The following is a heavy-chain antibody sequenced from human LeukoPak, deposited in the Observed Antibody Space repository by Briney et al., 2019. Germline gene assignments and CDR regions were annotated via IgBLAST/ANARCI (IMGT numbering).Heavy chain of an antibody. J-gene: IGHJ4*02. CDR2: IYYSGST. D-gene: IGHD7-27*01. CDR3: ARHLGGYYFDY. V-gene: IGHV4-59*08. CDR1: GGSISTYY. Sequence: SETLSLTCTVSGGSISTYYWSWIRQPPGKGLEWIGYIYYSGSTNCNPSLKSRVTISVDTSKNQFSLKLSSVTAADTAVYYCARHLGGYYFDYWGQGTLVTVSS.